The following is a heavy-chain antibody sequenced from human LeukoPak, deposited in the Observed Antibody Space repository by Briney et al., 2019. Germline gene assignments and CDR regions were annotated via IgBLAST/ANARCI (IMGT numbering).Heavy chain of an antibody. CDR3: ARAAYNWN. CDR1: GFTIRDYV. V-gene: IGHV3-11*01. Sequence: GGSLRLSCAASGFTIRDYVMSWIRQAPGKGLEWVSYIDPSGTALYYADSVKGRFTVSRDNGKNSLSLQLRSLRAEDTALYYCARAAYNWNWGQGTLVTVSS. D-gene: IGHD1-20*01. J-gene: IGHJ4*02. CDR2: IDPSGTAL.